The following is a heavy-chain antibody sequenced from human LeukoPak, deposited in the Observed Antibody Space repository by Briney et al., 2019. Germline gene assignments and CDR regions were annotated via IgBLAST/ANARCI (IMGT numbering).Heavy chain of an antibody. CDR1: GGSISSYY. CDR3: ARNIQPDY. D-gene: IGHD5-18*01. CDR2: IYYSGST. J-gene: IGHJ4*02. Sequence: PSGTLSLTCTVSGGSISSYYWSWIRQPPGKGLEWIGYIYYSGSTNYNPSLKSRVTISVDTSKNQFSLKLSSVTAADTAVYYCARNIQPDYWGQGTLVTVSS. V-gene: IGHV4-59*01.